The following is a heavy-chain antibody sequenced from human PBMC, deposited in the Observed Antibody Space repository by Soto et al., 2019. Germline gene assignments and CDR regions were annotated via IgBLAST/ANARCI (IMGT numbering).Heavy chain of an antibody. D-gene: IGHD2-15*01. CDR3: AKDGEVVAATAYYYYGMDV. CDR1: GFTFSSYA. V-gene: IGHV3-23*01. Sequence: PGGSLRLSCAASGFTFSSYAMSWVRQAPGKGLEWVSAISGSGGSTYYADSVKGRFTISRDNSKNTLYLQMNSLRAEDTAVYYCAKDGEVVAATAYYYYGMDVWGQGTTVTVS. J-gene: IGHJ6*02. CDR2: ISGSGGST.